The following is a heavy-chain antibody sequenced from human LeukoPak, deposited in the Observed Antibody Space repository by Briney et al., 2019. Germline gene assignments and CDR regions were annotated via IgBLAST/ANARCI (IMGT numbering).Heavy chain of an antibody. CDR2: IYHSGST. CDR3: ARSWFGEFF. CDR1: GGSISSGGYS. J-gene: IGHJ4*02. Sequence: SETLSLTCAVSGGSISSGGYSWSWIRQPPGKGLEWIGYIYHSGSTYYNPSLKSRVTISVDRSKNQFSLKLSSVTAADTAVYYCARSWFGEFFWGQGTLVTVSS. V-gene: IGHV4-30-2*01. D-gene: IGHD3-10*01.